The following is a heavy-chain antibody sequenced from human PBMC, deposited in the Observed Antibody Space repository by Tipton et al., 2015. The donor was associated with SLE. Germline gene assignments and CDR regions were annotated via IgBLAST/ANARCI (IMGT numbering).Heavy chain of an antibody. V-gene: IGHV4-39*07. Sequence: TLSLTCTVSGGSISISNYYYGWIRQPPGKGLEWIGTIYYAGTTRYNLSLKSRVTISIDTGKNHFSLELTSVTAADTAVYYCARHRNWEGRRAFDPWGQGILVTVSS. CDR3: ARHRNWEGRRAFDP. CDR1: GGSISISNYY. CDR2: IYYAGTT. D-gene: IGHD1-14*01. J-gene: IGHJ5*02.